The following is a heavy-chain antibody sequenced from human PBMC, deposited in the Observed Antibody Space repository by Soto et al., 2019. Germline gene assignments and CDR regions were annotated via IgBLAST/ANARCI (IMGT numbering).Heavy chain of an antibody. J-gene: IGHJ6*02. CDR3: ARGSIVATTYGMDV. Sequence: QVQLVQSGAEVKKPGSSVKVSCKASGGTFSSYTISWVRQTPGQGLEWMGRIIPILGIANYAQKFQGRVTITADKSTSTAYMELSSLRSEDTAVYYCARGSIVATTYGMDVWGQGTTVTVSS. V-gene: IGHV1-69*02. CDR2: IIPILGIA. D-gene: IGHD5-12*01. CDR1: GGTFSSYT.